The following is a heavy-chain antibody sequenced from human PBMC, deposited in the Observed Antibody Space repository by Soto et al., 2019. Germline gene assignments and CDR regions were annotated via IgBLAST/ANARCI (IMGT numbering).Heavy chain of an antibody. Sequence: QVQLVQSGAEVKKPGASVKVSCKVSGYTLTELSMHWVRQAPGKGLEWMGGFDPEDGETIYEQKFQGRVTMTEDTSRDTAYMELSSLRSEDTAVYYCATDLVRHCSGGSKPSGNACYYYYGMDVWGQGTTVTVSS. V-gene: IGHV1-24*01. CDR2: FDPEDGET. J-gene: IGHJ6*02. D-gene: IGHD2-15*01. CDR1: GYTLTELS. CDR3: ATDLVRHCSGGSKPSGNACYYYYGMDV.